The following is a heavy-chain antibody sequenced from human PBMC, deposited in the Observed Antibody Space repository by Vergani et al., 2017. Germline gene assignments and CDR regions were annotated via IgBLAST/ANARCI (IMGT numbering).Heavy chain of an antibody. CDR3: ARGSRAEGGSGPDK. J-gene: IGHJ4*02. CDR1: GGSMTSDIYY. CDR2: FQGSGNS. V-gene: IGHV4-61*02. D-gene: IGHD6-13*01. Sequence: QVQLEESGPGLVKPSQTLSLTCTVSGGSMTSDIYYWSWIRQSAEKGLEWIGRFQGSGNSTYNPSLKSRVTISLDTSKNQFSLKLNSVTAADTAVYYCARGSRAEGGSGPDKWGQGTLVTVSS.